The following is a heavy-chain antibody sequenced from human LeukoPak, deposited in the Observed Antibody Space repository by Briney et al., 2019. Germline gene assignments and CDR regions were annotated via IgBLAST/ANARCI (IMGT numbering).Heavy chain of an antibody. V-gene: IGHV3-15*01. CDR2: IKTKSDGGTT. J-gene: IGHJ4*02. CDR1: GFIFSNAW. D-gene: IGHD2-21*01. CDR3: TTESRFRLNLDY. Sequence: GGSLRLSCAASGFIFSNAWMSWVRQAPGKGLEWVGRIKTKSDGGTTDYAAPVKGRFTISRDDSKKMIYLHMNSLKTEDTAVYYCTTESRFRLNLDYWGQGALVTVSS.